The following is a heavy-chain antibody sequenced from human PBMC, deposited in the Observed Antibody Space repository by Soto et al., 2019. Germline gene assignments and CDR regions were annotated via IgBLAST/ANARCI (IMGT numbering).Heavy chain of an antibody. J-gene: IGHJ4*02. Sequence: SVKVSCKASGRTFSSYAITWVRQAPGQGLEWMGGIIPIFGTANYAQKFQGRVTITADESTSTAYMEMSSLRSEDTAVYYCARDLEYDSSGYTRDWGQGTLVTVSS. D-gene: IGHD3-22*01. V-gene: IGHV1-69*13. CDR1: GRTFSSYA. CDR3: ARDLEYDSSGYTRD. CDR2: IIPIFGTA.